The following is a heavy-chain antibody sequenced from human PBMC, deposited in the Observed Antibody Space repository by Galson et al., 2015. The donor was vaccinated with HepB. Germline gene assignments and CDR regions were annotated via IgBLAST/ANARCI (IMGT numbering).Heavy chain of an antibody. CDR2: ISGSGGST. J-gene: IGHJ6*03. CDR1: GFTFSSYA. Sequence: SLRLSCAASGFTFSSYAMSWVRQAPGKGLEWVSAISGSGGSTYYADSVKGRFTISRDNSKNTLYLQMNSLRAEDTAVYYCAKDARPSDYDFWSGYYKSYYYYYMDVWGKGTTVTVSS. D-gene: IGHD3-3*01. V-gene: IGHV3-23*01. CDR3: AKDARPSDYDFWSGYYKSYYYYYMDV.